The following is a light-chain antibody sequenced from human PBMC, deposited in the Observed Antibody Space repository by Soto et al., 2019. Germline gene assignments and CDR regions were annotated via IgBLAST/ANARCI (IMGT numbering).Light chain of an antibody. CDR1: QSVSSY. CDR3: QQYNNWPPIT. Sequence: TVLTQSPVTLSLSPGARVHISCRASQSVSSYLAWFQQKPGQAPRLLIYDASTRATGIPARFSGGGSGTEFTLSISSLQSEDFAVYYCQQYNNWPPITFGQGTRLEIK. CDR2: DAS. J-gene: IGKJ5*01. V-gene: IGKV3-15*01.